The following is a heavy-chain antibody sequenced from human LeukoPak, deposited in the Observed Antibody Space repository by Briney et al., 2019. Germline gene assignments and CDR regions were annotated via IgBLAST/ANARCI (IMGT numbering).Heavy chain of an antibody. V-gene: IGHV3-21*01. CDR2: ISSSSSYI. J-gene: IGHJ4*02. CDR3: ARAPTGIAAAGDY. CDR1: GFTFSSYS. Sequence: GGSLRLSCAASGFTFSSYSLNWVRQAPGKGLKWVSSISSSSSYIYYADSVKGRFTISRDNAKNSLYLQMNSLRYDDTAVYYCARAPTGIAAAGDYWGQGTLVTVSS. D-gene: IGHD6-13*01.